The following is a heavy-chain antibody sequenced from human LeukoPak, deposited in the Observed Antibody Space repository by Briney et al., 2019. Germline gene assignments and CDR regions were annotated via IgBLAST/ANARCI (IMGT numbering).Heavy chain of an antibody. V-gene: IGHV1-18*01. Sequence: GASVKVSCKASGYTFRNYGISWVRQAPGQGLAWMGWITPYNGNTNYAQKLQGRVTMTTDTSTSTAYMELRSLRSDDTAVYYCARGSPVTGAFDIWGQGTMVTVSS. D-gene: IGHD3-10*01. CDR1: GYTFRNYG. CDR3: ARGSPVTGAFDI. J-gene: IGHJ3*02. CDR2: ITPYNGNT.